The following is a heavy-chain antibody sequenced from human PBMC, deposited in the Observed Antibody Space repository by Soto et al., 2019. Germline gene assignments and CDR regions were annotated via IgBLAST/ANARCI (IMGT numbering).Heavy chain of an antibody. J-gene: IGHJ6*03. CDR3: ARGEANCSGGSCYGVTEYYYYYMDV. D-gene: IGHD2-15*01. V-gene: IGHV4-34*01. CDR1: GGSFSGYY. Sequence: SETLSLTCAVYGGSFSGYYWSWIRQPPGKGLEWIGEINHSGSTNYNPSLKSRVTISVDTSKNQFSLKLSSVTAADTAVYYCARGEANCSGGSCYGVTEYYYYYMDVWGKGTTVTVSS. CDR2: INHSGST.